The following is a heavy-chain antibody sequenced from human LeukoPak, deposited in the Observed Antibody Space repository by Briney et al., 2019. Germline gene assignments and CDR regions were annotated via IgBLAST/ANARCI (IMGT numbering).Heavy chain of an antibody. CDR1: GVSISSTTW. CDR2: ISHSGNT. V-gene: IGHV4-4*02. D-gene: IGHD1-1*01. Sequence: SETLSLTCAVSGVSISSTTWWSWVRQPPGKGLEWIGEISHSGNTNYNPSLESRVTMFVDNSKNQFSLQLTSVTAADTAVYFCARVTGTTPSDCWGQGTLVTVSS. CDR3: ARVTGTTPSDC. J-gene: IGHJ4*02.